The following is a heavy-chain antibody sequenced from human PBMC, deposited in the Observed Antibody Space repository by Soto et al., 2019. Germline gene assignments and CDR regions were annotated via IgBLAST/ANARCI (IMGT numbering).Heavy chain of an antibody. Sequence: GASVKFSCKASGYTFTSYYMHGVRQAPGQGLEWMGIINPSGGSTSYAQKFQGRVTMTRDTSTSTVYMELRSLRSEDTAVYYCARDGAYCGGDCYSPTPNYYYGMDVWGQGTTVTVSS. J-gene: IGHJ6*02. D-gene: IGHD2-21*02. V-gene: IGHV1-46*01. CDR3: ARDGAYCGGDCYSPTPNYYYGMDV. CDR1: GYTFTSYY. CDR2: INPSGGST.